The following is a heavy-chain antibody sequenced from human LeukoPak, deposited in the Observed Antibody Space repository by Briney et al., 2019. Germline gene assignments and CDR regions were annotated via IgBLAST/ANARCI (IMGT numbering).Heavy chain of an antibody. CDR3: ARDTAGYGGDDFDY. V-gene: IGHV3-30*02. J-gene: IGHJ4*02. CDR2: IQAGGDEK. CDR1: GFTFSTYG. Sequence: GGSLRLSCAASGFTFSTYGMHWVRQAPGKGLEWMTFIQAGGDEKYYAESVKGRFTVSRDNSKNTLYLQMNSLGAEDTAVYYCARDTAGYGGDDFDYWGQGALVTVSS. D-gene: IGHD4-23*01.